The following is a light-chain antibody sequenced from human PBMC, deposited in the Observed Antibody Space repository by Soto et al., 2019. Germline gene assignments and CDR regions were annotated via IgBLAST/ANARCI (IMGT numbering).Light chain of an antibody. CDR2: EVN. Sequence: QSALTQPASVSGSPGQSITVSCTGTSSDIGGYNYVSWYQHHPGKPPQLIIYEVNLRPSGVSDRFSASKSGDTASLTISGLQAGDEADYYCCSYSTSNTHNYVFGTGTKLTVL. CDR1: SSDIGGYNY. J-gene: IGLJ1*01. V-gene: IGLV2-14*01. CDR3: CSYSTSNTHNYV.